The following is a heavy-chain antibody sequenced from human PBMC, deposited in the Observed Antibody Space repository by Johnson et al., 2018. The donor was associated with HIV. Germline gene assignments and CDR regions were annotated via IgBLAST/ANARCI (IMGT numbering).Heavy chain of an antibody. J-gene: IGHJ3*02. Sequence: QVQLVESGGGVVQPGRSLRLSCAAPGFTFSSYGMHWVRQAPGKGPEWVAVIWYAGSNIYYADSVKGRFTISTDKSKNTLYLQMNSLRAEDTAVYYCAKDRYYDSSGPDAFDIWGQGTMVTVSS. CDR2: IWYAGSNI. CDR1: GFTFSSYG. V-gene: IGHV3-33*03. CDR3: AKDRYYDSSGPDAFDI. D-gene: IGHD3-22*01.